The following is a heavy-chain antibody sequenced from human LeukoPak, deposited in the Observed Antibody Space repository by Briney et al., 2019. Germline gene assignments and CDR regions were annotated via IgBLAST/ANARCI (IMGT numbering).Heavy chain of an antibody. CDR1: GYTFTSYY. CDR3: ARFRSSTAFDI. J-gene: IGHJ3*02. D-gene: IGHD2-2*01. Sequence: ASVKVSCXASGYTFTSYYMHWVRPAPGQGLEWMGIINPSGGSTSYAQKFQGRVTMTRDMSTSTVYMELSSLRSEDTAVYYCARFRSSTAFDIWGQGTMVTVSS. V-gene: IGHV1-46*03. CDR2: INPSGGST.